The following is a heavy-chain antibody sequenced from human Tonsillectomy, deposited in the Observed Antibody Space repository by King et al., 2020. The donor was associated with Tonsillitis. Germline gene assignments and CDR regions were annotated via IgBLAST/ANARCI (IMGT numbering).Heavy chain of an antibody. D-gene: IGHD3-3*01. J-gene: IGHJ6*02. Sequence: QLVQSGAEVKKPGASVKVSCKPSGYTFTSYGLTWVRQAPGQGLEWMGWISTYNGNTNYAQMLQGRVTMTTDTSTSTAYMELRSLRSDDTAVYYCARGPAYYDFWSGDFAYYGMDVWGQGTTVTVSS. CDR1: GYTFTSYG. V-gene: IGHV1-18*04. CDR3: ARGPAYYDFWSGDFAYYGMDV. CDR2: ISTYNGNT.